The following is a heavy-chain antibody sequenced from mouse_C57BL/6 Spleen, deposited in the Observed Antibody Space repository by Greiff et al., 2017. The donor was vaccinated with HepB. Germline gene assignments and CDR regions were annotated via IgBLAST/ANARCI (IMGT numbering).Heavy chain of an antibody. Sequence: EVQRVESGGGLVKPGGSLKLSCAASGFTFSDYGMHWVRQAPEKGLEWVAYISSGSSTIYYADTVKGRFTISRDNAKNTLFLQMTSLRSEDTAMYYCATLFITTVVGYFDVWGTGTTVTVSS. V-gene: IGHV5-17*01. D-gene: IGHD1-1*01. CDR2: ISSGSSTI. CDR1: GFTFSDYG. CDR3: ATLFITTVVGYFDV. J-gene: IGHJ1*03.